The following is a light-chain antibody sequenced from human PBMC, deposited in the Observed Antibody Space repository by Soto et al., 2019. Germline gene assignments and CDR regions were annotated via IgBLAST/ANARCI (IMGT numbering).Light chain of an antibody. CDR3: SSYTSSSTLL. CDR2: EVR. Sequence: QSALAQPASVSGSPGQSITISCTGTSSDVGGYKFVSWYQQHPGKAPKLIIYEVRNRPSGVSNRFSGSKSGNTASLTISGLQAEDEADYYCSSYTSSSTLLFGGGTQLTVL. V-gene: IGLV2-14*01. CDR1: SSDVGGYKF. J-gene: IGLJ3*02.